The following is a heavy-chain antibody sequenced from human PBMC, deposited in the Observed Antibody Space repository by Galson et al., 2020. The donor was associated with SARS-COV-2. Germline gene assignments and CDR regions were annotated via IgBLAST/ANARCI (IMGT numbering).Heavy chain of an antibody. CDR3: ARGNQQYRRGGLDV. V-gene: IGHV4-59*01. CDR1: GGSITTYF. Sequence: SETMSLTCTVSGGSITTYFRSWIRQPPGKGLEWNGSIHYSVSTNYRTPLRSRVTISVDPSNNQLSLELSSVTAADTAVYYCARGNQQYRRGGLDVWGQGTTVTVSS. J-gene: IGHJ6*02. CDR2: IHYSVST. D-gene: IGHD2-2*01.